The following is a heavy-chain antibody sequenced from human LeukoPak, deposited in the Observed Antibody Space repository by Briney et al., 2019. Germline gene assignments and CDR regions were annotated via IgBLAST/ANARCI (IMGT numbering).Heavy chain of an antibody. Sequence: PGGSLRLSCAASGFTFSSYGMNWVRQAPGKGLEWVSYISSSGSTIYYADSVKGRFTISRDSAKNSLSLQMNSLRVEDTAVYYCARVSASCEDYWGQGTLVTVSS. V-gene: IGHV3-48*03. CDR3: ARVSASCEDY. CDR2: ISSSGSTI. CDR1: GFTFSSYG. D-gene: IGHD2-2*01. J-gene: IGHJ4*02.